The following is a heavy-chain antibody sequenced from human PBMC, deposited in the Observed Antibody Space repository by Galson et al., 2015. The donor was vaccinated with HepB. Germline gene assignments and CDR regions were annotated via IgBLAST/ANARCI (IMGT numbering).Heavy chain of an antibody. CDR3: ARFKTSVDYFYAMDV. CDR1: GFSLNTGGMC. D-gene: IGHD4-23*01. J-gene: IGHJ6*02. Sequence: PALVKPTQTLTLTCTFSGFSLNTGGMCVSWIRQPPGKALEWLALIDWDDDKYYSTSLETRLTISKDTSKNQVVLTMTNMDPVDTATYYCARFKTSVDYFYAMDVWGQGTTVTVSS. V-gene: IGHV2-70*01. CDR2: IDWDDDK.